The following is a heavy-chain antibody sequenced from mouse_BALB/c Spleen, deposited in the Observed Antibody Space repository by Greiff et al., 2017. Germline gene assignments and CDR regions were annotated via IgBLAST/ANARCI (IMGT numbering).Heavy chain of an antibody. CDR3: TRRQVRRRGYLDY. D-gene: IGHD2-14*01. CDR2: IYPGNSDT. Sequence: EVQLQQSGTVLARPGASVKMSCKASGYTFTSYWMHWVKQRPGQGLEWIGAIYPGNSDTSYNQKFKGKAKLTAVTSTSTAYMELSSLTNEDSAVYYWTRRQVRRRGYLDYWGQGTTLTVSS. J-gene: IGHJ2*01. CDR1: GYTFTSYW. V-gene: IGHV1-5*01.